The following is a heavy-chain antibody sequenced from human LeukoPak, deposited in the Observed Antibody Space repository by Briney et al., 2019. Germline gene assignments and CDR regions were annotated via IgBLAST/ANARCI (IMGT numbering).Heavy chain of an antibody. CDR2: IYYSGST. V-gene: IGHV4-61*08. D-gene: IGHD4-17*01. CDR1: GGSISSGGYY. Sequence: SETLSLTCAVSGGSISSGGYYWSWIRQPPGKGLEWIGYIYYSGSTNYNPSLKSRVTISVDTSKNQFSLKLSSVTAADTAVYYCARTPRETYGDYEGGFDYWGQGTLVTVSS. J-gene: IGHJ4*02. CDR3: ARTPRETYGDYEGGFDY.